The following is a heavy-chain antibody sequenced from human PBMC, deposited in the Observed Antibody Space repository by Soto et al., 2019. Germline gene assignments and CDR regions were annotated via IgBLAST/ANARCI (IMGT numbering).Heavy chain of an antibody. CDR3: ARVHCISTSCYAPAEYFQH. V-gene: IGHV1-46*01. CDR2: INPSGGST. D-gene: IGHD2-2*01. J-gene: IGHJ1*01. Sequence: ASVKVSCKASGYTFTSYYMHWVRQAPGQGLEWMGIINPSGGSTSYAQKFQGRVTMTRDTSTSTVYMELSSLRSEDTAVYYCARVHCISTSCYAPAEYFQHWGQGTLVTVSS. CDR1: GYTFTSYY.